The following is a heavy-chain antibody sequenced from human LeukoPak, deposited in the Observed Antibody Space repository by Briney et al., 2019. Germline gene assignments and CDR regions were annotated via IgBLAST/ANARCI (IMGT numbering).Heavy chain of an antibody. V-gene: IGHV4-31*03. Sequence: SETLSLTCTVSGGSITGGAYYWSWIRQHPGKGLEWIGYIYHSGKTYYNPSLRSRVTLSVDTSDNQFSLKLLSVTAADTAVYYCAREAPSSAGLIDPWGQGTLVTVSS. CDR1: GGSITGGAYY. D-gene: IGHD2-15*01. CDR2: IYHSGKT. CDR3: AREAPSSAGLIDP. J-gene: IGHJ5*02.